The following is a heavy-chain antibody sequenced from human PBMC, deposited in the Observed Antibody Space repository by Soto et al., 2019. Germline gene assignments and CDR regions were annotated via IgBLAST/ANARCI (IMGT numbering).Heavy chain of an antibody. V-gene: IGHV3-15*01. CDR2: IKSKNDGGTT. D-gene: IGHD3-3*01. CDR1: GFTFSDAW. CDR3: TTDRSGYPGPFDS. Sequence: GGSLRLSCAASGFTFSDAWMSWVRQPPGKGPEWVGLIKSKNDGGTTDYAAPVKGRFTISRDDSKNTLHLQMNSLKIEDTAVYYCTTDRSGYPGPFDSWGQGTLVTVSS. J-gene: IGHJ4*02.